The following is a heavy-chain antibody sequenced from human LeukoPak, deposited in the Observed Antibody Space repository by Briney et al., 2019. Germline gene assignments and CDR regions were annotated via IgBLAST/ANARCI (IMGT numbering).Heavy chain of an antibody. CDR2: INTNTGNP. J-gene: IGHJ5*02. CDR3: ARLLMVRGAINWFDP. D-gene: IGHD3-10*01. V-gene: IGHV7-4-1*02. Sequence: ASVKVSCKASGYTFTSYAMNWVRQAPGQGLEWMGWINTNTGNPTYAQGFTGRFVFSLDTSVSTAYLQISSLKAEDTAVYYCARLLMVRGAINWFDPWGQGTLVTVSS. CDR1: GYTFTSYA.